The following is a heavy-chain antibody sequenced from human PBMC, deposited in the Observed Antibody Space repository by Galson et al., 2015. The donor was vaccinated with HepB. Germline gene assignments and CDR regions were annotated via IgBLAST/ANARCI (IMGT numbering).Heavy chain of an antibody. J-gene: IGHJ3*02. D-gene: IGHD4-17*01. CDR3: ARGFRGSKDYVVGFDI. Sequence: SLRLSCAASGFMFSNYVMHWVRRAPGKGLEWVAIMSYDGNKEYYANSVKGRFTISRDNSKSTLYLQMNSLRAEDTAVYYCARGFRGSKDYVVGFDIWGPGTMVTVSS. CDR2: MSYDGNKE. CDR1: GFMFSNYV. V-gene: IGHV3-30-3*01.